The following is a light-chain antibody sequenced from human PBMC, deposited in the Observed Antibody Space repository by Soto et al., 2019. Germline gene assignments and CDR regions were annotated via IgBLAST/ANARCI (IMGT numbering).Light chain of an antibody. CDR1: QTISRNY. CDR2: HGS. Sequence: TVLTQSPGTLSLSPGERVSLSCRASQTISRNYLAWYQQKPGLAPRLIMYHGSRRAAGTPDRFSGSGSGTDFSLTISSLESEDFAVYYCQKYGSLVPGHTFCGVTKV. J-gene: IGKJ4*01. CDR3: QKYGSLVPGHT. V-gene: IGKV3-20*01.